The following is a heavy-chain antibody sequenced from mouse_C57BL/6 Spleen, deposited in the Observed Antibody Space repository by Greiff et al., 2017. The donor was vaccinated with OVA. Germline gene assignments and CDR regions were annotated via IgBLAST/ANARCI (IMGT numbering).Heavy chain of an antibody. J-gene: IGHJ2*01. CDR1: GYAFSSSW. Sequence: QVQLQQSGPELVKPGASVKISCKASGYAFSSSWMNWVKQRPGKGLEWIGRIYPGDGDTNYNGKFKGKATLTADKSSSTAYMQLSSLTSEDSAVYFCARGGDSDYWGQGTTLTVSS. D-gene: IGHD2-13*01. CDR2: IYPGDGDT. CDR3: ARGGDSDY. V-gene: IGHV1-82*01.